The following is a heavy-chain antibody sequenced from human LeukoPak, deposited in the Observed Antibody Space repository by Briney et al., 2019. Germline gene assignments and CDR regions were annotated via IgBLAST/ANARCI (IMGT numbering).Heavy chain of an antibody. Sequence: GGSLLLSCSASGFSFSSYAMSWVRQAPGKGLEWVSAISGSGGSTYYADSVKGRFTISRDNSKNTLYLQMNSLRAEDTAVYSCANIQELVFMGYDFDYWGQGTLVTVSS. V-gene: IGHV3-23*01. CDR1: GFSFSSYA. D-gene: IGHD3-22*01. CDR2: ISGSGGST. CDR3: ANIQELVFMGYDFDY. J-gene: IGHJ4*02.